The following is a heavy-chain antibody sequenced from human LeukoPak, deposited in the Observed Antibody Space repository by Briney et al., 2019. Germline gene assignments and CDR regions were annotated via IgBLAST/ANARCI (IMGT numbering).Heavy chain of an antibody. D-gene: IGHD2-2*01. V-gene: IGHV4-61*03. CDR3: ARAANPSCHECLSV. J-gene: IGHJ4*02. CDR2: IYNTGNT. CDR1: GGSVSSGYYY. Sequence: PSETLSLTCTVSGGSVSSGYYYLTWVRQPPGKGLDWIGNIYNTGNTYYNPSLECRVTILVATSKNRLSLNLRSVTATDTAVYYCARAANPSCHECLSVWSQGTLVTVSS.